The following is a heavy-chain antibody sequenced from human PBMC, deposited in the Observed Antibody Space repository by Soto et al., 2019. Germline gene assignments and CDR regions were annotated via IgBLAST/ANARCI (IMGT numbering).Heavy chain of an antibody. CDR2: ISYDGSNK. Sequence: QVQLVESGGGVVQPGRSLRLSCAASGFTFSSYAMHWVRQAPGKGLEWVAVISYDGSNKYYADSVKGRFTISSDNSKNTLNLQMDSLRAEDTAVYYCAREVRITMVRGVMRSYGMDVWGQGTTVTVSS. J-gene: IGHJ6*02. V-gene: IGHV3-30-3*01. CDR1: GFTFSSYA. D-gene: IGHD3-10*01. CDR3: AREVRITMVRGVMRSYGMDV.